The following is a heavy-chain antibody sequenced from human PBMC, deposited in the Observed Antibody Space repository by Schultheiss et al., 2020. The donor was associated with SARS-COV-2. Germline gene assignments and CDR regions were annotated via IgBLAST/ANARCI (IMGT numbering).Heavy chain of an antibody. D-gene: IGHD2-21*01. CDR1: GGSISSGDYY. V-gene: IGHV4-30-4*01. CDR3: ARGDAYCGGDCYARFDY. Sequence: SETLSLTCTVSGGSISSGDYYWSWIRQPPGKGLEWIGYIYYSGSTNYNPSLKSRVTISVDTSKNQFSLKLSSVTAADTAVYYCARGDAYCGGDCYARFDYWGQGTLVTVSS. J-gene: IGHJ4*02. CDR2: IYYSGST.